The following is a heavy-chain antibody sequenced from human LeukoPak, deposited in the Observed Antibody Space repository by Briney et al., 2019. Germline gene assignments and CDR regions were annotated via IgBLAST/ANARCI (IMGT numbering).Heavy chain of an antibody. D-gene: IGHD6-25*01. CDR3: ARAYSSAGYNWFDH. V-gene: IGHV4-34*01. Sequence: SETLSLTCAVYGESFSDYYWSWIRQPPGKGLEWIGEINHSGSTNYNPSLKSRVTISVDTSKNQFFLKLNSVTAADTAVYYCARAYSSAGYNWFDHWGQGTLVTVSS. CDR1: GESFSDYY. J-gene: IGHJ5*02. CDR2: INHSGST.